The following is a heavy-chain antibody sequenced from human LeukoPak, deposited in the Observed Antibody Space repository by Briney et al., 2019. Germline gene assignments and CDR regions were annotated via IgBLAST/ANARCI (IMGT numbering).Heavy chain of an antibody. CDR2: INPNSGGT. CDR1: GYTFTGYY. J-gene: IGHJ4*02. CDR3: ARLIAVAGTSGFDY. Sequence: GASVKVSCKASGYTFTGYYMHWVRQAPGQGLEWMGWINPNSGGTNYAQKFQGRVTMTRDTSISTAYMELSRLRSDDTAVYYCARLIAVAGTSGFDYWGQGTLVTVSS. V-gene: IGHV1-2*02. D-gene: IGHD6-19*01.